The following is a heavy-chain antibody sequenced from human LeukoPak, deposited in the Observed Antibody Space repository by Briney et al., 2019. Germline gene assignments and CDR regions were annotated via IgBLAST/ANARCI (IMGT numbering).Heavy chain of an antibody. CDR2: VNESGGRT. CDR1: GFPFSSYA. D-gene: IGHD1-26*01. V-gene: IGHV3-23*01. CDR3: AKEGRPNSGGGFFDY. Sequence: LGGSLRLSCAASGFPFSSYAVGWVRQAPGGGVECVSFVNESGGRTYYADSVKGRFTMSRDNSKNTLYLQMNSLRVEDTAIYYCAKEGRPNSGGGFFDYWGQGTRVTVSS. J-gene: IGHJ4*02.